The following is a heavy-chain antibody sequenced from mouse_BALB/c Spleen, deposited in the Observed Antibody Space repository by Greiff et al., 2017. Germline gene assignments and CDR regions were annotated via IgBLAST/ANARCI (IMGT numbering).Heavy chain of an antibody. CDR3: ARWGTVVARGYAMDY. J-gene: IGHJ4*01. CDR2: IDPYDSET. D-gene: IGHD1-1*01. Sequence: QVQLQQPGAELVRPGASVKLSCKASGYTFTSYWMNWVKQRPEQGLEWIGRIDPYDSETHYNQKFKDKAILTVDKSSSTAYMQLSSLTSEDSAVYDCARWGTVVARGYAMDYWGQGTSVTVSS. CDR1: GYTFTSYW. V-gene: IGHV1-52*01.